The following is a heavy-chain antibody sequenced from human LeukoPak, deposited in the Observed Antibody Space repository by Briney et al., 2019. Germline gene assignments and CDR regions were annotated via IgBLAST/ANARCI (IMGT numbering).Heavy chain of an antibody. CDR2: ISSSSSYI. V-gene: IGHV3-21*04. D-gene: IGHD4-17*01. Sequence: PGGSLRLSCAASGFTFSSYSMNWVRQAPGKGLEWVSSISSSSSYIYYADSVKGRFTISRDNAKNSLYLQMNSPRAEDTAVYYCARANYGDYVPYCDYWGQGPLVTVSS. CDR3: ARANYGDYVPYCDY. CDR1: GFTFSSYS. J-gene: IGHJ4*02.